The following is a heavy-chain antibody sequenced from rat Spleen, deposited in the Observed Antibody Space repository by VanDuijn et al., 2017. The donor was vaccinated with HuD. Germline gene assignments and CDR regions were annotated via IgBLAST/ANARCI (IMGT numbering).Heavy chain of an antibody. V-gene: IGHV5-27*01. Sequence: EVQLVESGGGLVQPGRSLKLSCAASGFTFSNFDMAWVRQAPTKGLEWVTSISPSGGNTYYRDSVKGRFTISRDNAKSTRYLQMDSLRSGDTATYYCATDPTCIPRWGQGVMVTVSS. CDR2: ISPSGGNT. CDR3: ATDPTCIPR. CDR1: GFTFSNFD. D-gene: IGHD1-6*01. J-gene: IGHJ2*01.